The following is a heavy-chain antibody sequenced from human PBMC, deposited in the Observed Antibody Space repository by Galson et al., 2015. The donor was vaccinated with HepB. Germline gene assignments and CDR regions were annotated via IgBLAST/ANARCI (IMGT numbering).Heavy chain of an antibody. V-gene: IGHV3-11*06. CDR2: VRSSTDNA. CDR1: GFIFSDFF. D-gene: IGHD3-3*01. CDR3: ARLQISEGYYFDS. Sequence: SLRLSCAGSGFIFSDFFMAWIRQAPGKGLEYISYVRSSTDNANYVDSVKGRFTISRDNSKNSVYLQMNSLRVEDTAVYYCARLQISEGYYFDSWGQGTLVTVS. J-gene: IGHJ4*02.